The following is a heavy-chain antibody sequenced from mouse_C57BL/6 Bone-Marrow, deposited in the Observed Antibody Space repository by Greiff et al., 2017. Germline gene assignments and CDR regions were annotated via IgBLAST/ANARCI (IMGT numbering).Heavy chain of an antibody. J-gene: IGHJ1*03. CDR2: IDPSDSYT. CDR1: GHTFTSYW. Sequence: VQLQQPGAELVMPGASVKLSCKASGHTFTSYWMHWVKQRPGQGLEWIGEIDPSDSYTNYNQKFKGKSTLTVDKSSSTAYMQLSSLTSEDSAVYYCAREIYLGYFDVWGTGTTVTVSS. V-gene: IGHV1-69*01. CDR3: AREIYLGYFDV. D-gene: IGHD1-1*01.